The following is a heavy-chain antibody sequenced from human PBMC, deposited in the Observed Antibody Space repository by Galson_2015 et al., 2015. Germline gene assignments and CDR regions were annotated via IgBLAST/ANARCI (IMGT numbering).Heavy chain of an antibody. Sequence: PALVKPTQTLTLTCTVSGFSLSNARMGVSRIRQPPGKALEWLAHIFLNDEKPYSSSLKSRLTISKDTSKSQMVLTMTNMDPVDTATYYCARIRRGGVILPRYYFNYWGQGTLVTVSS. CDR1: GFSLSNARMG. J-gene: IGHJ4*02. CDR2: IFLNDEK. V-gene: IGHV2-26*01. CDR3: ARIRRGGVILPRYYFNY. D-gene: IGHD3-22*01.